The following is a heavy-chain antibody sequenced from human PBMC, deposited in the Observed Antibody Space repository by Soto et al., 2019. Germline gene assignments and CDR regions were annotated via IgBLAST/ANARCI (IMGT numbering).Heavy chain of an antibody. CDR3: ARGGGPFDS. D-gene: IGHD2-15*01. CDR1: GYTFSSSA. CDR2: IITSNSYT. V-gene: IGHV1-18*01. Sequence: QVQLVQSGTEVKKPGASVKVSCKTSGYTFSSSAISWVRQAPGQGLEWMGWIITSNSYTNYAQNLQGRVTMTTDRSTNTVYMELRSLRSDDTAVYYCARGGGPFDSWGQGTVVTVSS. J-gene: IGHJ4*02.